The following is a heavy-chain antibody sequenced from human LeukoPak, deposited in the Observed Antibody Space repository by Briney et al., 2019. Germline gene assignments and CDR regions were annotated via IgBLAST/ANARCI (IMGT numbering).Heavy chain of an antibody. D-gene: IGHD2-15*01. J-gene: IGHJ4*02. CDR1: GFTFSSYA. V-gene: IGHV3-23*01. CDR2: ISGSGGST. Sequence: GGSLRLSCAASGFTFSSYAMSWVRQAPGKGLEWVSAISGSGGSTYYADSVKGRFTISRDNSKNTLYLQMNSLRAEDTAVYYCAEGGQEGWPPYYFDYWGQGTLVTVSS. CDR3: AEGGQEGWPPYYFDY.